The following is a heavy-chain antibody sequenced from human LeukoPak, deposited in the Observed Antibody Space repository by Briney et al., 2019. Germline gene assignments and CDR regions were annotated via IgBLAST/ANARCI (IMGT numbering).Heavy chain of an antibody. V-gene: IGHV3-74*01. J-gene: IGHJ5*02. CDR3: ARGLAVAGSSWFDP. CDR1: GFTFSSYW. D-gene: IGHD6-19*01. CDR2: INSDGSSR. Sequence: GGSLRLSCAASGFTFSSYWMHWVRQVPGKGLVWASRINSDGSSRSYVDSVMGRFTISRDNAKNTLYLQLDSLRAEDTAVYYCARGLAVAGSSWFDPWGQGTLVSVSS.